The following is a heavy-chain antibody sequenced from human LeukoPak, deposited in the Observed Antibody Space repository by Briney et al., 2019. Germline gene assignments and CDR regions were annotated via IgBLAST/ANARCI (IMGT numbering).Heavy chain of an antibody. CDR2: IYYSGST. J-gene: IGHJ4*02. Sequence: SETLSLACTVSGASISSYYWSWIRQPPGKGLEWIGYIYYSGSTNYNPSLKSRVTFSVDTSKNQFSLKLISVTAADTAVYYCARVKGVVTAILDYWGQGTLVTVSS. V-gene: IGHV4-59*01. D-gene: IGHD2-21*02. CDR3: ARVKGVVTAILDY. CDR1: GASISSYY.